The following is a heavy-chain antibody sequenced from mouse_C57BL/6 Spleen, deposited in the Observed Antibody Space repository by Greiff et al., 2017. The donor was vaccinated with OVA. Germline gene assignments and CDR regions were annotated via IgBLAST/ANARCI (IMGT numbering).Heavy chain of an antibody. Sequence: QVQLQQSGAELARPGASVKMSCKASGYTFTSYTMHWVKQWPGQGLEWIGYINPSSGYTKYNQKFKDKATLTADKSSSTAYMQLSSLTSEDSAVYYCARNIWDYDEYYAMDYWGQGTSVTVSS. D-gene: IGHD2-4*01. V-gene: IGHV1-4*01. CDR3: ARNIWDYDEYYAMDY. CDR2: INPSSGYT. CDR1: GYTFTSYT. J-gene: IGHJ4*01.